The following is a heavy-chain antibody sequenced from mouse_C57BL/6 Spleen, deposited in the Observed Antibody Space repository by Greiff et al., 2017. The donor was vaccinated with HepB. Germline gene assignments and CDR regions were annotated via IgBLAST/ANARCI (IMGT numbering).Heavy chain of an antibody. CDR2: INPNNGGT. V-gene: IGHV1-22*01. Sequence: EVKLMESGPELVKPGASVKMSCKASGYTFTDYNMHWVKQSHGKSLEWIGYINPNNGGTSYNQKFKGKATLTVNKSSSTAYMELRSLTSEDSAVYYCARGGAALAYWGQGTLVTVSA. CDR3: ARGGAALAY. CDR1: GYTFTDYN. D-gene: IGHD6-1*01. J-gene: IGHJ3*01.